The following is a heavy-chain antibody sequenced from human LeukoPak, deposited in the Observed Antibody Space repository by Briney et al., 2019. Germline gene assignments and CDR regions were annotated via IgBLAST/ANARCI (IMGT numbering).Heavy chain of an antibody. CDR3: AREVVVPAASWFDP. V-gene: IGHV4-59*01. Sequence: SETLSLTCTVSGGSINNYYWSWIRQPPGKGLEWIGYIYYSGSTNYNPSLKSRVTISVDTSKNQFSLKLSSVTAADTAVYYCAREVVVPAASWFDPWGQGTLVTVSS. J-gene: IGHJ5*02. CDR1: GGSINNYY. D-gene: IGHD2-2*01. CDR2: IYYSGST.